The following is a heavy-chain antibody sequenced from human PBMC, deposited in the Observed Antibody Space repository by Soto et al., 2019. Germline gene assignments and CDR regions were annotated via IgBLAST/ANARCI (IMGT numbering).Heavy chain of an antibody. J-gene: IGHJ4*02. D-gene: IGHD3-3*01. V-gene: IGHV4-39*01. CDR2: IYYSGST. CDR1: GGSISSSSHY. Sequence: QLQLQESGPGLVKPSETLSLTCTVSGGSISSSSHYWGWIRQSPGKGLEWIGSIYYSGSTHHNPSVRSRGTISGDTSNNQFPLRLSSVTAADPAGYYRARTLRDMGAGYWGQGTLVTVSS. CDR3: ARTLRDMGAGY.